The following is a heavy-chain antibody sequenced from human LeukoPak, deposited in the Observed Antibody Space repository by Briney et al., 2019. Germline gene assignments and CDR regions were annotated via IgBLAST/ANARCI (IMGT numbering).Heavy chain of an antibody. CDR1: GYSFTSYW. J-gene: IGHJ4*02. D-gene: IGHD1-26*01. Sequence: GESLKISCKGSGYSFTSYWIGWVRQMPGKGLEWMGIIYPGDSGTRYSPSFQGQVTISADKTISTAYLQWSRLKASETAMYYCARRGSGSSLDYWGQGTLVTVSS. CDR3: ARRGSGSSLDY. CDR2: IYPGDSGT. V-gene: IGHV5-51*01.